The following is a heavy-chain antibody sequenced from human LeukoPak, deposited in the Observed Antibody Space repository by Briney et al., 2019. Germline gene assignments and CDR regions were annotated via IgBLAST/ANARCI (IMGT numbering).Heavy chain of an antibody. CDR2: ITNSGGNT. CDR3: AREDY. V-gene: IGHV3-21*01. CDR1: GFTFKNAW. Sequence: GGSLRLSCAASGFTFKNAWMSWVRQAPGKGLEWVSTITNSGGNTYYADSVKGRFTISRDNAKNSLSLQMNSLRDEDTAVYYCAREDYWGQGTLVTVSS. J-gene: IGHJ4*02.